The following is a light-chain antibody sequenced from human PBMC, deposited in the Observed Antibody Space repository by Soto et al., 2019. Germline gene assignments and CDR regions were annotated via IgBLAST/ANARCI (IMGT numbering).Light chain of an antibody. Sequence: EIVLTQSPGTLSLSPGGRATLSRRASQRVNINLAWYQQKPGQAPRLLIYGASTRATGIPARFSGSGSGTEFTLSISSLQSEDSAVYYCQQSNDWRSITFGQGTRLEIK. J-gene: IGKJ5*01. CDR3: QQSNDWRSIT. V-gene: IGKV3-15*01. CDR1: QRVNIN. CDR2: GAS.